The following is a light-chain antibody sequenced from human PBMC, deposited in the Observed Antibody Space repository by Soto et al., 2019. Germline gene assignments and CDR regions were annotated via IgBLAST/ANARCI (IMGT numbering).Light chain of an antibody. V-gene: IGKV1-27*01. J-gene: IGKJ1*01. CDR2: AAS. Sequence: IQMTQSPSSLSASVGDRVTITRRASQGISNYLAWYQQKPGKVPKLLIYAASTLQSGVPSRFSGSGSGTDFTLPIVSRQLEDVGMYYCQKYNGAPRACGQGTKVEIK. CDR3: QKYNGAPRA. CDR1: QGISNY.